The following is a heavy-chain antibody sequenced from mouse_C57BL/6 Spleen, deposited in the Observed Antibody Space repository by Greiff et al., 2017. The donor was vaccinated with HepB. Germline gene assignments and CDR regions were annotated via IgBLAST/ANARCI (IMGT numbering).Heavy chain of an antibody. J-gene: IGHJ3*01. Sequence: VQLQQSGAELVRPGASVTLSCKASGYTFTDYEMHWVKQTPVHGLEWIGAIDPETGGTAYNQKFKGKAILTADKSSSTAYMELRSLTSEDSAVYYCTRDGGLRRSWFAYWGQGTLVTVSA. V-gene: IGHV1-15*01. D-gene: IGHD2-2*01. CDR1: GYTFTDYE. CDR2: IDPETGGT. CDR3: TRDGGLRRSWFAY.